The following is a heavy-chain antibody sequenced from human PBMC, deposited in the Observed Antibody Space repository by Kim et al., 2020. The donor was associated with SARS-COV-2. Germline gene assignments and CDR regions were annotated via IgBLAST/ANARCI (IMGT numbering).Heavy chain of an antibody. Sequence: ASVKVSCKVSGDKFTEISIHWVRQAPGKGLEWMGYINVVDNDRKYAEKFQGRVTMTEDTSTDTVSMELSSLRSDDTAVYYCATVGAAGNFDYWGQGPRVTVSS. CDR1: GDKFTEIS. D-gene: IGHD6-13*01. CDR2: INVVDNDR. J-gene: IGHJ4*02. CDR3: ATVGAAGNFDY. V-gene: IGHV1-24*01.